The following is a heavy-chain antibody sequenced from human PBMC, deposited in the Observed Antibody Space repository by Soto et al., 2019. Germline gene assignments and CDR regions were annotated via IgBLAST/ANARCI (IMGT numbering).Heavy chain of an antibody. CDR3: ASTYSSSWYWFDF. D-gene: IGHD6-13*01. CDR1: GFSLSNAGFG. CDR2: IFSNDEK. V-gene: IGHV2-26*04. J-gene: IGHJ5*01. Sequence: QVTVKESGPVLVKPTETLTLTCTVSGFSLSNAGFGVSWIRQPPGKALEWLAHIFSNDEKSYSTSLKSRLTISKDTSKSQVVLTMTNMDPVDTATYYCASTYSSSWYWFDFWGQGTLVTVSS.